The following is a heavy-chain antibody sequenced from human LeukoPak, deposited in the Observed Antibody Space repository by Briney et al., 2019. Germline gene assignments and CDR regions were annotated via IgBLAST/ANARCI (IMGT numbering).Heavy chain of an antibody. Sequence: SETLSLTCTVSGGSISSGSYYWSWIRQPAGKGLEWIGRIYTSGSTNYNPSLKSRVTMSVDTSKNQFSLKLSSVTAADTAVYYCARGEEYSSSLYQCDYWGQGTLVTVSS. CDR1: GGSISSGSYY. CDR2: IYTSGST. V-gene: IGHV4-61*02. J-gene: IGHJ4*02. D-gene: IGHD6-13*01. CDR3: ARGEEYSSSLYQCDY.